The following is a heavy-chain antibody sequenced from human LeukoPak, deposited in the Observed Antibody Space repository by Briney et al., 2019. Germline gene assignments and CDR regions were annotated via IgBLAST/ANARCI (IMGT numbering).Heavy chain of an antibody. CDR3: ARDRYSTMIVGVLYYYYYMDV. J-gene: IGHJ6*03. CDR2: INTNTGNP. V-gene: IGHV7-4-1*02. D-gene: IGHD3-22*01. Sequence: GSVKVSCKASGYTFTSYAMNWVRQAPGQGLEWMGWINTNTGNPTYAQGFTGRFVFSLDTSVSTAYLQISSLKAEDTAVYYCARDRYSTMIVGVLYYYYYMDVWGKGTTVTVSS. CDR1: GYTFTSYA.